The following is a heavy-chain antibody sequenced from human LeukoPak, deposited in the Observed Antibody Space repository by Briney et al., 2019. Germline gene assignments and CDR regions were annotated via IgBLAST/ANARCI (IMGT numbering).Heavy chain of an antibody. Sequence: RASETLFLTCAVYGGSFRCYYWGWIRQPPGKGLEWIGEFNHSGSINYNPSLKSRVTISVDTSKNQFSLKLSSVTAADTAVYYCARGAGGPKRIAIKYYFDYWGQGTLVTVSS. CDR2: FNHSGSI. D-gene: IGHD3-16*02. J-gene: IGHJ4*02. CDR3: ARGAGGPKRIAIKYYFDY. CDR1: GGSFRCYY. V-gene: IGHV4-34*01.